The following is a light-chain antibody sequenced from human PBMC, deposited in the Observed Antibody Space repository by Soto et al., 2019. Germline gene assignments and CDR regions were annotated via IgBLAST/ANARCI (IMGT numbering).Light chain of an antibody. CDR3: QQYGSSRGT. J-gene: IGKJ4*01. V-gene: IGKV3-20*01. CDR1: QSVSGAY. CDR2: GAS. Sequence: EIVLTQSPGTLSLSPGERVTLSCRASQSVSGAYLAWYQLKPGQAPRLLIYGASSRATGIPDRFSGSGSGTDLTLTINRLGPEDFALYYCQQYGSSRGTFGGGTKVEIK.